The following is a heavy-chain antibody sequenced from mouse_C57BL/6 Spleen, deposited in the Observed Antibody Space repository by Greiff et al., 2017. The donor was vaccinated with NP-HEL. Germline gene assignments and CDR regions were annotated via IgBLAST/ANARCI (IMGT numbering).Heavy chain of an antibody. Sequence: QVQLQQSGAELVRPGTSVKVSCKASGYAFPNYLIEWVKQRPGQGLEWIGVINPGSGGTHYNEKFKGKATLTADKSSSTAYMQLSSLTSEDSAVYFCARSSPYYGNPFDVWGTGTTVTVSS. CDR1: GYAFPNYL. CDR2: INPGSGGT. CDR3: ARSSPYYGNPFDV. D-gene: IGHD2-10*01. V-gene: IGHV1-54*01. J-gene: IGHJ1*03.